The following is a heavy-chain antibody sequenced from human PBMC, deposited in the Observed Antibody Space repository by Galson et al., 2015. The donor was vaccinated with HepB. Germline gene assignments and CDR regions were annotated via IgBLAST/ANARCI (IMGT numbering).Heavy chain of an antibody. Sequence: SLRLSCAASGFTFSSYWMSWVRQAPGKGLEWVANIKQDGSEKYYVDSVKGRFTISRDNAKNSLYLQMNSLRAEDTAVYYCARDSSGWYQPQPLGYGMDVWGQGTTVTVSS. CDR3: ARDSSGWYQPQPLGYGMDV. J-gene: IGHJ6*02. CDR1: GFTFSSYW. D-gene: IGHD6-19*01. V-gene: IGHV3-7*03. CDR2: IKQDGSEK.